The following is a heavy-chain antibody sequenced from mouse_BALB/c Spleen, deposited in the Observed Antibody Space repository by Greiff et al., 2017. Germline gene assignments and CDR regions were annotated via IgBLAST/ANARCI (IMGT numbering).Heavy chain of an antibody. Sequence: EVKLMESGAELVKPGASVKLSCTASGFNIKDTYMHWVKQRPEQGLEWIGRIDPANGHTKYDPKFQGKATITADTSSNTAYLQLSSLTSEDTAVYYCARDGGLRYYFDCWGAGTTLTVSS. J-gene: IGHJ2*01. CDR3: ARDGGLRYYFDC. CDR1: GFNIKDTY. D-gene: IGHD2-4*01. CDR2: IDPANGHT. V-gene: IGHV14-3*02.